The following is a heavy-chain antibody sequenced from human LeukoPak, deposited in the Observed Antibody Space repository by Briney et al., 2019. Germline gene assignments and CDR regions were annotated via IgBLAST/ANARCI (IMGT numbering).Heavy chain of an antibody. J-gene: IGHJ4*03. CDR3: ARGATISETGYFDF. D-gene: IGHD5-24*01. CDR2: IDHRGDT. V-gene: IGHV4-34*01. Sequence: TSETLSLTCAVYGGSFSRYYWSWIRQSPGKGLEWIAEIDHRGDTNYNPSVKSRVTISVDTSKNQFSLRVRSLSAADTAVYYCARGATISETGYFDFWGQGTLVTVSS. CDR1: GGSFSRYY.